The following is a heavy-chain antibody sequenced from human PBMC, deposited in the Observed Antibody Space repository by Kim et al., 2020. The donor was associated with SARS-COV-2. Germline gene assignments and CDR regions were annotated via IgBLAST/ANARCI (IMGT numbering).Heavy chain of an antibody. J-gene: IGHJ4*02. Sequence: GESLKISCKGSGYSFTSYWISWVRQMPGKGLEWMGRIDPSDSYTNYSPSFQGHVTISADKSISTAYLQWSSLKASDTAMYYCARHELDSSGWRPNSPFDYWGQGTLVTVSS. V-gene: IGHV5-10-1*01. CDR2: IDPSDSYT. CDR1: GYSFTSYW. CDR3: ARHELDSSGWRPNSPFDY. D-gene: IGHD6-19*01.